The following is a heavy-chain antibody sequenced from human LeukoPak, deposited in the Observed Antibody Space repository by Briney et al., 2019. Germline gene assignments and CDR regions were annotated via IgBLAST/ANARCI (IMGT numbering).Heavy chain of an antibody. CDR2: IYYSGSA. CDR3: ARVGAGHWGYYYYYMDV. CDR1: GGSISSHY. Sequence: PSETLSLTCTVSGGSISSHYWSWIRQPPGKGLEWIGCIYYSGSANYNPSLKSRVTISVDTSKNQFSLQLSSVTAADTAVYYCARVGAGHWGYYYYYMDVWGKGTTVTVSS. V-gene: IGHV4-59*11. D-gene: IGHD3-16*01. J-gene: IGHJ6*03.